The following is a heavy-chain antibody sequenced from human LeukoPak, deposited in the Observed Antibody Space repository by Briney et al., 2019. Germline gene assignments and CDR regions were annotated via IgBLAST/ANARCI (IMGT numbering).Heavy chain of an antibody. Sequence: GGPLRLSCEGSGIIFDSYELNWVRQAPGKGLEWISYISTSGATTHYADFAKGRFTISRDNAKKSLYLQMNSLRAEDTGVYYCVRDKGEEAAFDIWGQGTRVIVSS. CDR3: VRDKGEEAAFDI. CDR2: ISTSGATT. D-gene: IGHD3-16*01. CDR1: GIIFDSYE. J-gene: IGHJ3*02. V-gene: IGHV3-48*03.